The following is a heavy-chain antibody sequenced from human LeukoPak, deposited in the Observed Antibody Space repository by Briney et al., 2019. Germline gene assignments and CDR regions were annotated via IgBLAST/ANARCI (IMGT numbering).Heavy chain of an antibody. V-gene: IGHV4-38-2*02. Sequence: KPSETLSLTCIVSGSSISSGYYWGWIRQPPGKGLELIGSSYHSGTTYYNPSLKSRVTISVDTSKNQFSLKLSSVTAADTAVYYCARPLYGGYGDAFDIWGQGTMVTVSS. CDR1: GSSISSGYY. CDR3: ARPLYGGYGDAFDI. J-gene: IGHJ3*02. D-gene: IGHD3-22*01. CDR2: SYHSGTT.